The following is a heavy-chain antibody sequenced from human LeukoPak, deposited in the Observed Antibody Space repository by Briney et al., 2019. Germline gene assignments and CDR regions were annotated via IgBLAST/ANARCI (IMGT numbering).Heavy chain of an antibody. Sequence: GGPLRLSCAASGFTFTTYWMTWVRQAPGKGLEWVANIRQGGSEKDYVDSVKGRFTISRDNARNSLYLQMNSLRAEDTAVYYCARGGLMMDVWGKGTTVTVSS. V-gene: IGHV3-7*01. CDR3: ARGGLMMDV. CDR2: IRQGGSEK. CDR1: GFTFTTYW. D-gene: IGHD2-8*01. J-gene: IGHJ6*04.